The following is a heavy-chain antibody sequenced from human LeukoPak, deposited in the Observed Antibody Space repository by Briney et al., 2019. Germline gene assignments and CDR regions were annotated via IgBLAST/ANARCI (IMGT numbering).Heavy chain of an antibody. CDR1: GGSISSYY. Sequence: SETLSLTCTVSGGSISSYYWSWIRQPPGKGLEWNGYIYYSGSTNYNHSLKSRVTISVDTSKNQFSLKLSSVTAADTAVYYCARDSGSSWYVKDYYGMDVWGQGTTVTVSS. V-gene: IGHV4-59*01. J-gene: IGHJ6*02. D-gene: IGHD6-13*01. CDR2: IYYSGST. CDR3: ARDSGSSWYVKDYYGMDV.